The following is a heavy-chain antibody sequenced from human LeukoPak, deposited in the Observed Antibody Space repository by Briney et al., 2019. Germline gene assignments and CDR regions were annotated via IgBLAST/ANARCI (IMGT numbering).Heavy chain of an antibody. CDR2: IRSKANSYAT. D-gene: IGHD1-1*01. J-gene: IGHJ6*02. CDR1: GFTFSGSA. CDR3: TRRVERVPYYYYYGMDV. V-gene: IGHV3-73*01. Sequence: GGSLKLSCAASGFTFSGSAMHWVRQASGKGLEWVGRIRSKANSYATAYAASVKGRFTISRDDSKNTAYLQVNSLKTEDTAVYYCTRRVERVPYYYYYGMDVWGQGTTVTVSS.